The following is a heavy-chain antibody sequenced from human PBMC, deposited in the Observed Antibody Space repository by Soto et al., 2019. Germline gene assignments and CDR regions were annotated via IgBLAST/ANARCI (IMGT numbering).Heavy chain of an antibody. CDR3: AKDGYFDY. J-gene: IGHJ4*02. V-gene: IGHV3-30*02. Sequence: PGGSLRLSCVGSGFIFSNNGMHWVRQTPGKGLEWAAFMSYDGSDTFYADSVKGRFTISRDNSKNTLYLQMNSLRAEDTAVYYCAKDGYFDYWGQGTLVTVSS. CDR2: MSYDGSDT. CDR1: GFIFSNNG.